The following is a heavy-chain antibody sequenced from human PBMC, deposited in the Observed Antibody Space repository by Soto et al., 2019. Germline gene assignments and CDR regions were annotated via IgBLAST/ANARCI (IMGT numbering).Heavy chain of an antibody. V-gene: IGHV3-30-3*01. CDR1: GFTFSSYA. CDR2: ISYDGSNK. Sequence: QPGGSLRLSCAASGFTFSSYAMHWVRQAPGKGLEWVAVISYDGSNKYYADSVKGRFTISRDNSKNTLYLQMNSLRAEDTAVYYCARDKRYSRSFYYYYGMDVWGQGTTVTVSS. J-gene: IGHJ6*02. CDR3: ARDKRYSRSFYYYYGMDV. D-gene: IGHD4-4*01.